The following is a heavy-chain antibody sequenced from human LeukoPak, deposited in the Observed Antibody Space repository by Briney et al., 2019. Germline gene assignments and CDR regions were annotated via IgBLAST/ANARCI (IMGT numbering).Heavy chain of an antibody. Sequence: SETLSLTCTVSGGSISSYYWSWIRQPAGKGLEWIGRIYTSGSTNYNPSLKSRVTMSVDTSKNQFSLKLSSATAADTAVYYCARGLGYCSSTSCADDAFDIWGQGTMVTVSS. CDR3: ARGLGYCSSTSCADDAFDI. D-gene: IGHD2-2*01. CDR2: IYTSGST. V-gene: IGHV4-4*07. J-gene: IGHJ3*02. CDR1: GGSISSYY.